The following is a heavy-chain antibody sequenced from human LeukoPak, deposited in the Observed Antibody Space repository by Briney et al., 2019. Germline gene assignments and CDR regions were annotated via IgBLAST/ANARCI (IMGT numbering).Heavy chain of an antibody. D-gene: IGHD1-26*01. CDR1: GYTFTSYG. J-gene: IGHJ4*02. V-gene: IGHV1-18*01. Sequence: ASVNVSCNASGYTFTSYGISWVRQAPGQGLEWMGWISAYNGNTNYAQKLQGRVTMTTDTSTSTAYMELRSLRSDDTAVYYCAREGATQYYFDYWGQGTLVTVSS. CDR2: ISAYNGNT. CDR3: AREGATQYYFDY.